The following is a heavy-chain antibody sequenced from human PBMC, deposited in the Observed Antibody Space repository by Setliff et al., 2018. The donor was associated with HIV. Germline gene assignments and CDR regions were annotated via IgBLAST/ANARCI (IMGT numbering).Heavy chain of an antibody. D-gene: IGHD6-19*01. CDR2: INPAGKPT. V-gene: IGHV1-46*01. Sequence: ASVKVSCKASGYTFTSDYIHWVRQAPGQGLEWMGIINPAGKPTSYAQKFQGRLTMTRDTSTNTVYMELSSLRSEDTAGYYCAEDIPGPAINSGRIKNWFDPWGEGTLVTVSS. CDR1: GYTFTSDY. J-gene: IGHJ5*02. CDR3: AEDIPGPAINSGRIKNWFDP.